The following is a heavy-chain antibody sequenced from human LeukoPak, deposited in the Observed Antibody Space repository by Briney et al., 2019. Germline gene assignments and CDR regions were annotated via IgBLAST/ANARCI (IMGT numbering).Heavy chain of an antibody. CDR3: AKARYDPTLPEYFQH. CDR2: VSGSGSST. J-gene: IGHJ1*01. D-gene: IGHD3-16*01. CDR1: GFTFSSYA. Sequence: GGSLRLSCADSGFTFSSYAMSGVRQAPGKGLEWVSAVSGSGSSTYYADSVKGRFTIARDNSNNTMYMQMNSLRAEDTAVYYCAKARYDPTLPEYFQHWGQGTLVTVSS. V-gene: IGHV3-23*01.